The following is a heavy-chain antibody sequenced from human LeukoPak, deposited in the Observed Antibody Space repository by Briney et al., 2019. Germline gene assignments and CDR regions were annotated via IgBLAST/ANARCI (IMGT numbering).Heavy chain of an antibody. CDR2: IWYDGSNK. V-gene: IGHV3-33*01. Sequence: GRSLRLSCAASGFPFSSYGMHWVRQPPGKGLEWVAVIWYDGSNKYYADSVKGRFTISRDNSKNTLYLQMNSLRAEDTAVYYCASAAMVRGVISAGLDRWGQGTLVTVSS. J-gene: IGHJ4*02. CDR3: ASAAMVRGVISAGLDR. CDR1: GFPFSSYG. D-gene: IGHD3-10*01.